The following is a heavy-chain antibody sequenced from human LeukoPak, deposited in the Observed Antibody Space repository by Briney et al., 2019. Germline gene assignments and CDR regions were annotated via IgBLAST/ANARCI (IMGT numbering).Heavy chain of an antibody. CDR1: GYTFTSYY. Sequence: ASLKVSRKASGYTFTSYYMHWVRQAPGQGLEWMGIINPSVGSTSYAQKFQGRVTMTRDTSTSTVYMELSSLRSEDTAVYYCASAYYDFWSGYYQRSRYYYMDGWGKGTTVTVSS. J-gene: IGHJ6*03. D-gene: IGHD3-3*01. CDR3: ASAYYDFWSGYYQRSRYYYMDG. CDR2: INPSVGST. V-gene: IGHV1-46*01.